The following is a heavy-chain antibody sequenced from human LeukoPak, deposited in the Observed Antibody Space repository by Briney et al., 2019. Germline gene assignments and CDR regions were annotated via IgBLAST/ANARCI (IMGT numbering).Heavy chain of an antibody. CDR1: GGSISSYY. Sequence: SETLSLTCTVSGGSISSYYWSWIRQPPGKGLEWIGYIYYSGSTNYNPSLKSRVTISVDTSKNQFSLKLSSVTAADTAVYYCARGKYSSSWYPVPYYYYGMDVWGQGTTVTVSS. V-gene: IGHV4-59*01. J-gene: IGHJ6*02. CDR3: ARGKYSSSWYPVPYYYYGMDV. D-gene: IGHD6-13*01. CDR2: IYYSGST.